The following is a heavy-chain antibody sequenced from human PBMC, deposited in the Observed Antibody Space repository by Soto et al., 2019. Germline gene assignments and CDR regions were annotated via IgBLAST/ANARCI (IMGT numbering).Heavy chain of an antibody. V-gene: IGHV5-51*01. CDR1: GYDFNTHW. D-gene: IGHD3-3*01. J-gene: IGHJ4*02. CDR3: ARLPRDCNKTSCYYADH. Sequence: LNISCRGSGYDFNTHWFGWVRQLPGRGLEWVGIMYPGDSDTRYNPSLQGHVTLSVDVTVSTAFLQWRSLETSDTGMYFCARLPRDCNKTSCYYADHWGQGTQGTVYS. CDR2: MYPGDSDT.